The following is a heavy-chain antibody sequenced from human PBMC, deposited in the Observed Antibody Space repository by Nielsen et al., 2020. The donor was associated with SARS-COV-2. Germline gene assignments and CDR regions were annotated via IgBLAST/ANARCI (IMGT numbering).Heavy chain of an antibody. CDR1: GGTFSSYA. CDR2: IIPIFGTA. D-gene: IGHD4-17*01. J-gene: IGHJ4*02. Sequence: SVKVSCKASGGTFSSYAISWVRQAPGQGLEWMGGIIPIFGTANYAQKFQGRVTITADESTSTAYMELSSLRSEDTAVYYCAGGDYGDHRPAYYFDYWGQGTLVTVSS. CDR3: AGGDYGDHRPAYYFDY. V-gene: IGHV1-69*13.